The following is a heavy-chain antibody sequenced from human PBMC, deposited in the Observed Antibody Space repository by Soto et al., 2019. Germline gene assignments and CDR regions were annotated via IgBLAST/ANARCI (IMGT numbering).Heavy chain of an antibody. Sequence: QVQLVQSGAEVRKPGSSVKVSCKASGGTFSRHSVSWVRQAPGQGLEWMGGVIPIFGRAKYAQKFQGRVTISADESTSTVYRELSSLRSEDTAIYYCARGWGYETSDYYYAYWGQGTLVIVSS. J-gene: IGHJ4*02. CDR2: VIPIFGRA. V-gene: IGHV1-69*01. D-gene: IGHD3-22*01. CDR1: GGTFSRHS. CDR3: ARGWGYETSDYYYAY.